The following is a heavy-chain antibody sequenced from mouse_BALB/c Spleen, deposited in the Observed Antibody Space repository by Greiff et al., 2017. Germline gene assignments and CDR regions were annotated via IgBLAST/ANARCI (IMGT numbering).Heavy chain of an antibody. Sequence: QVQLQQPGAELVKPGTSVKLSCKASGYNFTSYWLNWVKLRPGQGLEWIGDIYPGSGSTNYNEKFKSKATLTVDTSSSTAYVQLSSLASEDSALYYCARPGNSFDYWGQGTTLTVSS. CDR2: IYPGSGST. V-gene: IGHV1-55*01. CDR3: ARPGNSFDY. J-gene: IGHJ2*01. CDR1: GYNFTSYW.